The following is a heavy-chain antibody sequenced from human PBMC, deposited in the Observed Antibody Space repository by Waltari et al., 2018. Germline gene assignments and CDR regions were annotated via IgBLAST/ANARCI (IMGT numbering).Heavy chain of an antibody. D-gene: IGHD3-22*01. Sequence: QVQLVQSGAEVKKPGASVKVSCMASGYPFTGYYMPWVRQAPGQGLEWMGRINPNSGDTNDAEKLQGRVTMTRDTSMSTAYMELSRLRSDDTAVYYCAGASMILETFDYWGQGTLVTVSS. V-gene: IGHV1-2*06. CDR3: AGASMILETFDY. CDR2: INPNSGDT. CDR1: GYPFTGYY. J-gene: IGHJ4*02.